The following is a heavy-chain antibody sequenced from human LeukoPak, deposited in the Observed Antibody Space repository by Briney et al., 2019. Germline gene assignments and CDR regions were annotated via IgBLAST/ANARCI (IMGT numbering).Heavy chain of an antibody. CDR2: ISSSSSYI. D-gene: IGHD3-22*01. CDR3: ARDPRFYYYDSSEGLDY. J-gene: IGHJ4*02. V-gene: IGHV3-21*01. CDR1: GFTFSSYS. Sequence: GGSLRLSCAASGFTFSSYSMNWVRQAPGKGLEWVSSISSSSSYIYYADSVKGRFTISRDNAKNSLYLQMNSLRAEDTAVYYCARDPRFYYYDSSEGLDYRGQGTLVTVSS.